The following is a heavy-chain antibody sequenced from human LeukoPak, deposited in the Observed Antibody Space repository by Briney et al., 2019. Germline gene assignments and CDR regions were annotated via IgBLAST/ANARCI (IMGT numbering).Heavy chain of an antibody. J-gene: IGHJ4*02. V-gene: IGHV3-23*01. CDR2: ISGSGGST. CDR1: GFTFSSYA. Sequence: GGSLRLSCAASGFTFSSYAMSWVRQAPGKGLEWVSAISGSGGSTYYADSVKGRFTISRDNSKNTLYLQMNGLRAEDTAVYYCARSGIVGAEGDYWGQGTLVTVSS. D-gene: IGHD1-26*01. CDR3: ARSGIVGAEGDY.